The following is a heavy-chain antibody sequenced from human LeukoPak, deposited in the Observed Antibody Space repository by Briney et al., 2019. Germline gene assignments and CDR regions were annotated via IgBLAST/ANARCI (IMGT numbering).Heavy chain of an antibody. V-gene: IGHV4-31*03. CDR2: IYYSGST. CDR3: ARGVVVVTATNWFDP. Sequence: SETLSLTCTVSGGSISSSSDSWGWIRQHPGKGLEWIGYIYYSGSTYYNPSLKSRVTISVDTSKNQFSLKLSSVTAADTAVYYCARGVVVVTATNWFDPWGQGTLVTVSS. J-gene: IGHJ5*02. CDR1: GGSISSSSDS. D-gene: IGHD2-21*02.